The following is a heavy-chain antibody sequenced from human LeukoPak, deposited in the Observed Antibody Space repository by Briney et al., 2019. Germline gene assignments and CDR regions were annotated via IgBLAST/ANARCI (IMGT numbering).Heavy chain of an antibody. D-gene: IGHD1-26*01. Sequence: PSETLSLTCTVSGGSISSSSSYWGWIRLPPGKGLAWIGTIFYSGSTYYNSSLKSRVTISVDTSKNQFSLKLSSVTAADTAVYYCARNVGATGAISVFHHWGQGILVTVSS. CDR2: IFYSGST. CDR1: GGSISSSSSY. V-gene: IGHV4-39*01. J-gene: IGHJ1*01. CDR3: ARNVGATGAISVFHH.